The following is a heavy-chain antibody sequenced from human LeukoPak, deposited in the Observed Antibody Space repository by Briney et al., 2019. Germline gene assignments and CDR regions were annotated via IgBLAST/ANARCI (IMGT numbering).Heavy chain of an antibody. Sequence: ASVKVSCKASGHTFHNYGISWVRQAPGQGLEWMGWINPNSGGTNYAQKFQGRVTMTRDTSISTAYMELSRLRSDDTAVYYCARALGRIAAAGTGYWGQGTLVTVSS. CDR1: GHTFHNYG. CDR3: ARALGRIAAAGTGY. J-gene: IGHJ4*02. CDR2: INPNSGGT. D-gene: IGHD6-13*01. V-gene: IGHV1-2*02.